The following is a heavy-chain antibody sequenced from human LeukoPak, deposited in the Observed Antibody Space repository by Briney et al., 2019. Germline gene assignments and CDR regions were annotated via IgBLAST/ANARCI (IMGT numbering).Heavy chain of an antibody. J-gene: IGHJ5*02. CDR2: INPNSGGT. CDR1: GYTFTGYY. V-gene: IGHV1-2*02. Sequence: ASVKVSCKASGYTFTGYYMHWVRQAPGQGLEWMGWINPNSGGTNYAQKFQGRVTMTRDTSISTAYMELSRLRSDDTAVHYCAREGGVAAAGINWFDPWGQGTLVTVSS. CDR3: AREGGVAAAGINWFDP. D-gene: IGHD6-13*01.